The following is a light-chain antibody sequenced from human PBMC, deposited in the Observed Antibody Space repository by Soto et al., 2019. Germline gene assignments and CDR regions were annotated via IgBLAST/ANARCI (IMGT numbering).Light chain of an antibody. Sequence: DIVMTQSPLSLPVTPGEPASISCRSSQSLLHSNGYNYLDWYLQKPGQSPQLLIYWGSNRASGAPDRFSGSGSGTDFTLKISRVDAEDVGVYYCMQALQPPPTFGQGTKLEIK. J-gene: IGKJ2*01. CDR3: MQALQPPPT. V-gene: IGKV2-28*01. CDR2: WGS. CDR1: QSLLHSNGYNY.